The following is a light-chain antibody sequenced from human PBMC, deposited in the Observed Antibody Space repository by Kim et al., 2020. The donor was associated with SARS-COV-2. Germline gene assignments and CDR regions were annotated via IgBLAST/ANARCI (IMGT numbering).Light chain of an antibody. CDR3: QAWDSSTNV. J-gene: IGLJ1*01. CDR2: QDS. Sequence: SYELTQPPSVSVSPGQTASITCSGDKLGSKYACWYQQKPGQSPVLVIYQDSKRPSGIPERFSGSNSGNTATLTISGTQAMDEADYYCQAWDSSTNVFGTGTKVTVL. CDR1: KLGSKY. V-gene: IGLV3-1*01.